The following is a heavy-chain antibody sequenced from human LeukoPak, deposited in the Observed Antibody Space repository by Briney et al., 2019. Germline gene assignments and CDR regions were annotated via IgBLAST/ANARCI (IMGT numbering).Heavy chain of an antibody. J-gene: IGHJ4*02. D-gene: IGHD3-10*01. CDR1: GYTFTSYA. CDR3: ARVSPEWYYYGSGSYYSYYY. V-gene: IGHV1-8*02. Sequence: ASVKVSCKASGYTFTSYAMNWVRQAPGQGLEWMGWMNPNSGNTGYAQKFQGRVTMTRNTSISTAYMELSSLRSEDTAVYYCARVSPEWYYYGSGSYYSYYYWGQGTLVTVSS. CDR2: MNPNSGNT.